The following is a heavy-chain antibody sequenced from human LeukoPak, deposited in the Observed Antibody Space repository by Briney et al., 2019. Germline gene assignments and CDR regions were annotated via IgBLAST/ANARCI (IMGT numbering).Heavy chain of an antibody. D-gene: IGHD4/OR15-4a*01. CDR2: ISAYNGNT. CDR3: ARDHEPMKYYGTSDY. J-gene: IGHJ4*02. V-gene: IGHV1-18*01. Sequence: ASVKVSCKASGYTFTSYGISWVRQAPGQGLEWMGWISAYNGNTNYAQKLQGRVTMTTDTSTSTAYKELRSLRSDDTAVYYCARDHEPMKYYGTSDYWGQGTLVTVSS. CDR1: GYTFTSYG.